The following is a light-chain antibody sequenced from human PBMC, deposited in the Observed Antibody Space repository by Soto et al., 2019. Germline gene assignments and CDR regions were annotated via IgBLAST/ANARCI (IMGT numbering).Light chain of an antibody. CDR3: QQYNNWPPLT. Sequence: EIVMTQSPATLSVSPGERATLSCRASQSVSSYLAWYQQKPGQAPRLLIYGASTRATGIPARCSGSGSGTEFTLTISSLQSEDFAVYYCQQYNNWPPLTFGQGTKVEIK. V-gene: IGKV3-15*01. J-gene: IGKJ1*01. CDR1: QSVSSY. CDR2: GAS.